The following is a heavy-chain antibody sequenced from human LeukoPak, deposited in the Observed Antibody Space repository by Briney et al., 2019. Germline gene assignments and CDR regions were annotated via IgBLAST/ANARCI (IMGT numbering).Heavy chain of an antibody. CDR1: GGSISSSSYY. CDR3: ARGRTVRGVFKFYDYMDV. D-gene: IGHD3-10*01. V-gene: IGHV4-39*07. Sequence: SETLSLTCTVSGGSISSSSYYWGWIRQPPGKGLEWIGSIYYSGSTYYNPSLKSRVTISVDTSKNQFSLKLSSVTAADTAVYYCARGRTVRGVFKFYDYMDVWGKGTTVTVSS. CDR2: IYYSGST. J-gene: IGHJ6*03.